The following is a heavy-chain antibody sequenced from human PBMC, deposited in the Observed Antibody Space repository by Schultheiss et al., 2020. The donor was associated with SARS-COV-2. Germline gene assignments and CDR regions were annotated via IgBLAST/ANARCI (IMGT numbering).Heavy chain of an antibody. CDR1: GFTFSSYA. CDR2: TSDDRSYR. Sequence: GGSLRLSCAASGFTFSSYAMSWVRQAPGKGLEWVAVTSDDRSYRYYADSVKGRFTISRDNSKNTLYLQMNSLRAEDTAVYYCARERGGSSHRYYYYGMDVWGQGTTVTVSS. D-gene: IGHD6-13*01. CDR3: ARERGGSSHRYYYYGMDV. J-gene: IGHJ6*02. V-gene: IGHV3-30*04.